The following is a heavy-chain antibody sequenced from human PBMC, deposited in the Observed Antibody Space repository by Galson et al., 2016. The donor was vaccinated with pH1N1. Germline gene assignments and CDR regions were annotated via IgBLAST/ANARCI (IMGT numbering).Heavy chain of an antibody. CDR2: MNPNNDNT. V-gene: IGHV1-8*01. Sequence: SVKVSCKASGYTFTDYDINWVRQGTGQGLERMGWMNPNNDNTGYAQKFQGRVTMTRNTSISTAYMELSSLRSEDMAVYYCARGGYCSGGSCYDVFDYWGQGTLVTVS. CDR3: ARGGYCSGGSCYDVFDY. D-gene: IGHD2-15*01. J-gene: IGHJ4*02. CDR1: GYTFTDYD.